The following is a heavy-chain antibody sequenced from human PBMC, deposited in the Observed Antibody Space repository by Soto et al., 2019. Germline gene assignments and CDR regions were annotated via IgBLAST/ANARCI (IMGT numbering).Heavy chain of an antibody. CDR1: GGSISSSSYY. CDR2: IYYSGST. CDR3: ARLLGRAEITMIVVVTPNWLDP. J-gene: IGHJ5*02. Sequence: PSETLSLTCTVSGGSISSSSYYWGWIRQPPGKGLEWIGSIYYSGSTYYNPSLKSRVTISVDTSKNQFSLRLSSVTAADTAVYYCARLLGRAEITMIVVVTPNWLDPWGQGTTVTVSS. V-gene: IGHV4-39*01. D-gene: IGHD3-22*01.